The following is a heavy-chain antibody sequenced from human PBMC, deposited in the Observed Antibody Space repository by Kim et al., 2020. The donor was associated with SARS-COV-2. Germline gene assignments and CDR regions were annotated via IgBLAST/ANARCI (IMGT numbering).Heavy chain of an antibody. D-gene: IGHD6-19*01. J-gene: IGHJ6*02. Sequence: GGSLRLSCAASGFTFDDYAMHWVRQAPGKGLEWVSGISWNSGSIGYADSVKGRFTISRDNAKNSLYLQMNSLRAEDTALYYCAKDWGEQWLAPYNYYYYGMDVWGQGTTVTVSS. CDR3: AKDWGEQWLAPYNYYYYGMDV. CDR2: ISWNSGSI. V-gene: IGHV3-9*01. CDR1: GFTFDDYA.